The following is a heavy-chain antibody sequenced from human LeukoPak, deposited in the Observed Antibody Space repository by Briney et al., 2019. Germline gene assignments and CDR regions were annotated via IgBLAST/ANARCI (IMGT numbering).Heavy chain of an antibody. D-gene: IGHD2-2*02. CDR1: GGSISSGGHY. CDR2: INYSGST. J-gene: IGHJ4*02. V-gene: IGHV4-31*03. Sequence: SQTLSLTCTVSGGSISSGGHYWSWIRQHPGKGLEWIGYINYSGSTYYNPSLKSRVTISVDTSQNQFSLKLSSVTAADTAVYYCARVQVIVGYCSSTSCYTDYFDYWGQGTLVTVSS. CDR3: ARVQVIVGYCSSTSCYTDYFDY.